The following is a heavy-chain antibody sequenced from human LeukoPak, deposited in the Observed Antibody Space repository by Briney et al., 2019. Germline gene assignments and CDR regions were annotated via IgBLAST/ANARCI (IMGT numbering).Heavy chain of an antibody. Sequence: GGSLRLSCAASGFTFSGYAMSWVRQAPGKGLEWVSTISDNGGRTYYADSVKGRFTISRDNSKNTLYLQMNSLRAEDTAVYYCVRKRDIVVVVATTLIFDYWGQGTLVTVSS. CDR2: ISDNGGRT. D-gene: IGHD2-15*01. V-gene: IGHV3-23*01. CDR3: VRKRDIVVVVATTLIFDY. CDR1: GFTFSGYA. J-gene: IGHJ4*02.